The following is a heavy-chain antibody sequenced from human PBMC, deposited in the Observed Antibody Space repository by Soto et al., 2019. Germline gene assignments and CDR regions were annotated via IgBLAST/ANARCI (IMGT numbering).Heavy chain of an antibody. CDR3: PRDQRITTFGVYVMYNIGTDV. V-gene: IGHV1-18*01. Sequence: QVQLIQSGAEVKKPRASVKIYCKASGYTFSNSGISWVRQAPGQGLEWLGWINSDNGNTNYAQHLQGRVTFTTDTSTSTAYMDLRSLISDDTAIYYSPRDQRITTFGVYVMYNIGTDVLGAGTT. D-gene: IGHD3-3*01. J-gene: IGHJ6*02. CDR1: GYTFSNSG. CDR2: INSDNGNT.